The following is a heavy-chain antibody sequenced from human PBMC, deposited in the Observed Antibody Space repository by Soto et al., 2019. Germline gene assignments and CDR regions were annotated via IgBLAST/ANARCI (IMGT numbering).Heavy chain of an antibody. CDR3: ARSSVRGWSY. J-gene: IGHJ4*02. Sequence: SVTLSLTCAVYGGSFSGYYWTWIRQPPGKGLEWIGEITHSGSTNYNPSLKSQVTLSVDMSKNQFSLSLISVNAGDTAVYYCARSSVRGWSYWGQGTLVTVSA. CDR1: GGSFSGYY. CDR2: ITHSGST. V-gene: IGHV4-34*01. D-gene: IGHD3-10*02.